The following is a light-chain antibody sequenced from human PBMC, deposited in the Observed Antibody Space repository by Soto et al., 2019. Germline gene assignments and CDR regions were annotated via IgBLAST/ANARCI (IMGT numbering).Light chain of an antibody. Sequence: DIQMTQSPSSLSASVGDRVTSTCLASQSISSYLNWYQQKPGKAPKLLSYAASSLQSGVPSRFSGSGSGTDFTLTITSLQPEDFATYYCQQSYSTPWTFGQGTKVDIK. V-gene: IGKV1-39*01. CDR1: QSISSY. CDR3: QQSYSTPWT. CDR2: AAS. J-gene: IGKJ1*01.